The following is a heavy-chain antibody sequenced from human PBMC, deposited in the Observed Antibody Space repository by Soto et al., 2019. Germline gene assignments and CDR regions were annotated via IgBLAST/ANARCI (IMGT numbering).Heavy chain of an antibody. J-gene: IGHJ4*02. CDR1: GYTFTCYY. CDR3: ARVGRAYCSGGSCYDY. V-gene: IGHV1-2*02. CDR2: INPNSGGT. D-gene: IGHD2-15*01. Sequence: ASVKVSCKASGYTFTCYYMHWVRQAPGQGLEWMGWINPNSGGTNYAQKFQGRVTMTRDTSISTAYMELSRLRSDDTAVYYCARVGRAYCSGGSCYDYWGQGTLVTVSS.